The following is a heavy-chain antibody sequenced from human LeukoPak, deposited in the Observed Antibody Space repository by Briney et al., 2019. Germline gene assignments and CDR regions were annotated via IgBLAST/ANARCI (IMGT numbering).Heavy chain of an antibody. CDR2: ISSGSRII. CDR3: ARGGHSSSWYWGYEKDENWFDP. J-gene: IGHJ5*02. CDR1: GFTFSSYN. D-gene: IGHD6-13*01. V-gene: IGHV3-48*04. Sequence: PGGSLRLSCAASGFTFSSYNMNWVRQAPGKGLEWVSFISSGSRIIYYADSVKGRFTISRDNAKNTLYLQMNSLRAEDTAVYYCARGGHSSSWYWGYEKDENWFDPWGQGTLVTVSS.